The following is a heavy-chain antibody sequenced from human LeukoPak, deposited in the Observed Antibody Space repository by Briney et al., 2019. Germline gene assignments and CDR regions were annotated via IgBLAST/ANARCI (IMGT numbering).Heavy chain of an antibody. CDR1: GFTFSDYY. CDR2: ISSSGSTI. V-gene: IGHV3-11*04. D-gene: IGHD3-10*01. CDR3: ARGSGELSYYYYMDV. Sequence: GGSLRLSCAASGFTFSDYYMSWIRQAPGKGLEWVSYISSSGSTIYYADSVKGRYTISRDNAKNSLYQQMNRLRAEDTTVYYCARGSGELSYYYYMDVWGKGTTVTVSS. J-gene: IGHJ6*03.